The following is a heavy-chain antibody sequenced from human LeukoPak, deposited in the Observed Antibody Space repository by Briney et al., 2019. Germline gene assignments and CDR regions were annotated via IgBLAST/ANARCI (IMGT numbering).Heavy chain of an antibody. CDR3: ARGRYCTSTSGPKVYYYYMDV. Sequence: ASVKVSCKASGYTFTTYGISWVRQAPGQGLEWMGWISTYNGNTNYAQKLQDRVTMTTDTSTSTAYMELMSLRSDDTAVYYCARGRYCTSTSGPKVYYYYMDVWGKGTTVTVS. CDR1: GYTFTTYG. D-gene: IGHD2-2*01. CDR2: ISTYNGNT. V-gene: IGHV1-18*01. J-gene: IGHJ6*03.